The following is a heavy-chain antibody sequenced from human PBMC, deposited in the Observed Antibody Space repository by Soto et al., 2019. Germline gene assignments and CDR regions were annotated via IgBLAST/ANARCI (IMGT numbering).Heavy chain of an antibody. CDR2: ISYDGSNK. J-gene: IGHJ4*02. Sequence: GGSLRFSCAASGFTFSSYGMHWVRQAPGKGLEWVAVISYDGSNKYYADSVKGRFTISRDNSKNTLYLQMNSLRAEDTAVYYCAKDPDLEDYYFDYWGQGTLVTVSS. CDR1: GFTFSSYG. CDR3: AKDPDLEDYYFDY. V-gene: IGHV3-30*18.